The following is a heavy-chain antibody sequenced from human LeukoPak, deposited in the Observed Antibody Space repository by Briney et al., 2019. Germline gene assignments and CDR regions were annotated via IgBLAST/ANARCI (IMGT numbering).Heavy chain of an antibody. D-gene: IGHD2-15*01. Sequence: GGSLRLSCASSGFTFSSYNMNWVRQAQGKGLEWVSSISSSSSSYIYYADSVKGRLTISRDNAKNSLYLQMNSLRAEDTAVYYCARDPTPRYCSGGSCYTHYGMDVCGQGTTVTVSS. CDR3: ARDPTPRYCSGGSCYTHYGMDV. J-gene: IGHJ6*02. V-gene: IGHV3-21*01. CDR2: ISSSSSSYI. CDR1: GFTFSSYN.